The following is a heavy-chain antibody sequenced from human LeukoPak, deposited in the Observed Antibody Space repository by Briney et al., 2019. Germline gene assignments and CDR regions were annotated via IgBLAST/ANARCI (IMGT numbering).Heavy chain of an antibody. CDR1: GYTFTSYG. D-gene: IGHD6-13*01. J-gene: IGHJ3*02. V-gene: IGHV1-18*01. CDR2: ISAYNGNT. CDR3: ARHTPSGGSSWYDLGFWPLGDAFDI. Sequence: GASVKVSCKASGYTFTSYGISWVRQAPGQGLEWMGWISAYNGNTNYAQKLQGRVTMTTDTSTSTAYMELRSLRSDDTAVYYCARHTPSGGSSWYDLGFWPLGDAFDIWGQGTMVTVSS.